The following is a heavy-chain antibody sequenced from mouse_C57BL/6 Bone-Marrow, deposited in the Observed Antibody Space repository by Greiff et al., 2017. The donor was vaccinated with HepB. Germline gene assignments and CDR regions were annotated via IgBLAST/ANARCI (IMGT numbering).Heavy chain of an antibody. CDR1: GYTFSTYW. CDR2: IYPGDGDT. J-gene: IGHJ1*03. V-gene: IGHV1-80*01. D-gene: IGHD1-1*01. CDR3: AITTVVRYWYFDV. Sequence: VQLQQSGAELVKPGASVKISCKTSGYTFSTYWMNWVKQRPGKGLEWIGQIYPGDGDTNYNGKFKGKATLTADKSSSTAYMQLSSLTSEDSAVYYCAITTVVRYWYFDVWGTGTTVTVSS.